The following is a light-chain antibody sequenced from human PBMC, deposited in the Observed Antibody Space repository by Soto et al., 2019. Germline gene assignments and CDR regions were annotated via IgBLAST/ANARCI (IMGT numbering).Light chain of an antibody. CDR1: SSNIGAGYD. CDR3: QSFDSGLSGSV. V-gene: IGLV1-40*01. Sequence: QSVLTQPPSLSGAPGQRITISCAGSSSNIGAGYDVQWYQFLPGTAPKVLIYANNNRPSGVPDRFSGSKSGTSASLAITGLQAADEADYYCQSFDSGLSGSVFGTGTKLTVL. J-gene: IGLJ1*01. CDR2: ANN.